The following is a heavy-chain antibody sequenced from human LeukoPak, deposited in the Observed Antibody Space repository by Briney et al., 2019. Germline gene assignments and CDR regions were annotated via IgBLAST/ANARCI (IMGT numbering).Heavy chain of an antibody. CDR3: ARDGPIVVVTASPPYFDY. J-gene: IGHJ4*02. D-gene: IGHD2-21*02. CDR1: GFTFSSYS. Sequence: GGSLRLSCAASGFTFSSYSMNWVRQAPGKGLEWVSYISSSSSTIYYADSVKGRFTISRDNAKNSLYLQMNSLRAEDTAVYYCARDGPIVVVTASPPYFDYWGQGTLVTVSS. V-gene: IGHV3-48*04. CDR2: ISSSSSTI.